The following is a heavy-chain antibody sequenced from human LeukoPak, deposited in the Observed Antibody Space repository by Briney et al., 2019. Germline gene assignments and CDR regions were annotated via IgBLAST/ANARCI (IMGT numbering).Heavy chain of an antibody. J-gene: IGHJ4*02. CDR1: GFTFSRYS. D-gene: IGHD1-1*01. CDR3: VKHSGGVYGNSDY. CDR2: VGRNGADT. V-gene: IGHV3-23*01. Sequence: GGSLRLSCAASGFTFSRYSMNWVRQAPGKGLEWVSTVGRNGADTYYADSVRGRFTISKDSSKNTLQMNSLSAEDTAIYYCVKHSGGVYGNSDYWGQGILVTVSS.